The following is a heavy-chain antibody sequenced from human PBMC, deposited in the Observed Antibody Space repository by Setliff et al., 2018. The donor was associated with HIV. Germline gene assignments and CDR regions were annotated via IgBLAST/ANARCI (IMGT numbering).Heavy chain of an antibody. Sequence: GGSLRLSCAASGFTFNTYSMSWVRQAPGKGLEWVSAISATAGDTYYAKNSLYLQMNSLRADDTAVYYCARVLGYCSGGSCYSYYFDYWGQGTLVTV. J-gene: IGHJ4*02. V-gene: IGHV3-21*01. CDR3: ARVLGYCSGGSCYSYYFDY. CDR1: GFTFNTYS. D-gene: IGHD2-15*01. CDR2: ISATAGDT.